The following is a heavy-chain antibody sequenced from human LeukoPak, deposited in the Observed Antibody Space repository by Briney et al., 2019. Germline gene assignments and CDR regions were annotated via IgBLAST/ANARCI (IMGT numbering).Heavy chain of an antibody. CDR2: INPNSGGT. CDR1: GYTFTGYY. J-gene: IGHJ3*02. D-gene: IGHD3-22*01. CDR3: ARDGGYYYDSSGYFI. Sequence: ASVKVSCKASGYTFTGYYMHWVRQAPGQGLEWMGWINPNSGGTNYAQKFQGRVTMTRDTSTSTAYMELSRLRSDDTAVYYCARDGGYYYDSSGYFIWGQGTMVTVSS. V-gene: IGHV1-2*02.